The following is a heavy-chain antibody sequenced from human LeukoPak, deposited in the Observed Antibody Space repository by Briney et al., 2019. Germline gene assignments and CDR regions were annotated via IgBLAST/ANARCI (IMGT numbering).Heavy chain of an antibody. CDR2: IIPIFGTA. CDR1: GGTFISYA. J-gene: IGHJ5*02. D-gene: IGHD2-2*01. V-gene: IGHV1-69*06. Sequence: SVKVSSKASGGTFISYAISWVRQAPGQGLEWMGGIIPIFGTANYAQKFQGRVTITADKSTSTAYMELSSLRSADTAVYYCARKGVSDNCSRTSCNNWFDLWGQGTLVSVSS. CDR3: ARKGVSDNCSRTSCNNWFDL.